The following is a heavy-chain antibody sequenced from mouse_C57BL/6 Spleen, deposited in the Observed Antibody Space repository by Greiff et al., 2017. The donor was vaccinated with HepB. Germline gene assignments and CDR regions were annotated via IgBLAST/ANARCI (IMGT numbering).Heavy chain of an antibody. D-gene: IGHD1-1*01. J-gene: IGHJ4*01. CDR1: GFTFSSYA. V-gene: IGHV5-4*03. Sequence: EVKVVESGGGLVKPGGSLKLSCAASGFTFSSYAMSWVRQTPEKRLEWVATISDGGSYTYYPDNVKGRFTISRDNAKNNLYLQMSHLKSEDTAMYYCARVFTTVVGYYYAMDYWGQGTSVTVSS. CDR2: ISDGGSYT. CDR3: ARVFTTVVGYYYAMDY.